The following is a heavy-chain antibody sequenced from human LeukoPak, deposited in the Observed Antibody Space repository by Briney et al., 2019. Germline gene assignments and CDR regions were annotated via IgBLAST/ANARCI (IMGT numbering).Heavy chain of an antibody. CDR3: AISGWSPSPSSDY. CDR2: IYYSGST. CDR1: GDPIRGSTYY. Sequence: PSETLSLTCTVSGDPIRGSTYYWSWIRQHPGKGLEWIGYIYYSGSTYYNPSLKSRVTISVDTSKNQFSLKLSSVTAADTAVYYCAISGWSPSPSSDYWGQGTLVTVSS. V-gene: IGHV4-31*03. D-gene: IGHD6-19*01. J-gene: IGHJ4*02.